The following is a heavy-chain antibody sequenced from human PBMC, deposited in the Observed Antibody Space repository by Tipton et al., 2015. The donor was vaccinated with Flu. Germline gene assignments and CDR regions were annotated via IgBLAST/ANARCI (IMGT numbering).Heavy chain of an antibody. Sequence: TLSLTCSVSGDSIGSDYYWGWIRQPPGKGLQWIGNIHRTGSAYYNPSLTSRVTISVDTSKNQFSLRLTSVTAADTAVYYCARRDHSNYVSEPKNWYDPWGKGNLVTVSA. V-gene: IGHV4-38-2*01. J-gene: IGHJ5*02. CDR3: ARRDHSNYVSEPKNWYDP. CDR2: IHRTGSA. CDR1: GDSIGSDYY. D-gene: IGHD4-11*01.